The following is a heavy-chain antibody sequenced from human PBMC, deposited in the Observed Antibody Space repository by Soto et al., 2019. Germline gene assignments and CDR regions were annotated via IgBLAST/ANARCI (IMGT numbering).Heavy chain of an antibody. D-gene: IGHD6-13*01. CDR2: ISSSSSYI. J-gene: IGHJ4*02. Sequence: GSLRLSCAASGFTFSSYSMNWVRQAPGKGLEWVSSISSSSSYIYYADSVKGRFTISRDNAKNSLYLQMNSLRAEDTAVYYCARARERDQQLGIPFDYWGQGTLVTVSS. CDR3: ARARERDQQLGIPFDY. CDR1: GFTFSSYS. V-gene: IGHV3-21*01.